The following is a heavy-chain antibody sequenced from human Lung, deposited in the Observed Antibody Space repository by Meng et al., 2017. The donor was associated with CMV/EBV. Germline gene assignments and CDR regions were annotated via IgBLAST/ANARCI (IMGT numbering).Heavy chain of an antibody. J-gene: IGHJ5*02. CDR3: AREGITGTTGFDP. Sequence: LXCAVYGGSFSGYYWSWIRQPPGKGLEWIGEINHSGSTNYNPSLKSRVTISVDTSKNQFSLKLSSVTAADTAVYYCAREGITGTTGFDPWGKGTLVTCSS. D-gene: IGHD1-7*01. CDR2: INHSGST. CDR1: GGSFSGYY. V-gene: IGHV4-34*01.